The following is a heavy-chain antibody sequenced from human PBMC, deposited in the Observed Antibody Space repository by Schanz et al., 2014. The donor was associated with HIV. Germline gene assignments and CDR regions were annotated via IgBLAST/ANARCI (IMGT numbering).Heavy chain of an antibody. CDR1: GFHFDDYA. CDR3: ARGRSGRGALFVGMDV. J-gene: IGHJ6*02. V-gene: IGHV3-9*01. CDR2: ISWSSNNI. D-gene: IGHD6-19*01. Sequence: EVQLVESGGGLVQPGRSLRPSCAASGFHFDDYAMYWVRQSPGKGLEWVSGISWSSNNIGYVDSVKGRFTISRDTAKNSLFLQMNSLRAEDTALYYCARGRSGRGALFVGMDVWGQGTTVTVSS.